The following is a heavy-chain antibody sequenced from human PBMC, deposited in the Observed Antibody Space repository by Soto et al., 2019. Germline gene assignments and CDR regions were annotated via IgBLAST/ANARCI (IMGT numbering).Heavy chain of an antibody. CDR3: AHTYCSGGSCYYHY. V-gene: IGHV2-5*02. J-gene: IGHJ4*02. CDR1: GFSLSTSGVG. Sequence: QITLKESGPPLVKPTQTLTLTCTFSGFSLSTSGVGVGWIRQPPGKALEWLALIYWDDDKRYSPSLKSRLTITKDTSKNQVVLTMTNMDPVDTATYYCAHTYCSGGSCYYHYWGQGTLVTVSS. CDR2: IYWDDDK. D-gene: IGHD2-15*01.